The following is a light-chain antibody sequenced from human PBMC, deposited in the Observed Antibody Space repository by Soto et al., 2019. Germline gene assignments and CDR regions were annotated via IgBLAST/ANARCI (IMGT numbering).Light chain of an antibody. CDR1: SSDVGVYNY. CDR2: DVS. CDR3: SSYTSSTTLVV. Sequence: QSALTQPASVSGSPGQSITISCTGTSSDVGVYNYVSWYQQHPGKAPKLMIYDVSNRPSGVSNRFSGSKSGNTASLTISGLQAEDEADYYCSSYTSSTTLVVFGGGTKLIVL. J-gene: IGLJ2*01. V-gene: IGLV2-14*01.